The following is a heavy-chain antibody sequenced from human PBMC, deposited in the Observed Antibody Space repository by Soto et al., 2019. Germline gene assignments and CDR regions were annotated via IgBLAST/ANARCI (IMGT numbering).Heavy chain of an antibody. J-gene: IGHJ6*02. Sequence: GGSLRLSCAASGFTFSSYGMHWVRQAPGKGLEWVAVIWYDGSNKYYADSVKGRFTISRDNSKNTLYLQMNSLRAEDTAVYYCARERPVLYNWNYYGMDVWGQGTTVTVSS. CDR3: ARERPVLYNWNYYGMDV. CDR2: IWYDGSNK. CDR1: GFTFSSYG. V-gene: IGHV3-33*01. D-gene: IGHD1-20*01.